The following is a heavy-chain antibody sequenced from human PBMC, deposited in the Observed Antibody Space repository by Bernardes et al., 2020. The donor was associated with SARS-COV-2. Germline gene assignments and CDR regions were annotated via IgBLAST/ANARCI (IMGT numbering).Heavy chain of an antibody. J-gene: IGHJ6*02. V-gene: IGHV1-2*02. Sequence: ASVKVSCKASGYTFTGYYMHWVRQAHGQGLEWMGLINPNSGGTNYAQKFQGRVTMTRDTSISTAYMELSRLRSDDTAVYYCARVQYYDFWSGYLGYGMDVWGQGTTVTVSS. D-gene: IGHD3-3*01. CDR2: INPNSGGT. CDR3: ARVQYYDFWSGYLGYGMDV. CDR1: GYTFTGYY.